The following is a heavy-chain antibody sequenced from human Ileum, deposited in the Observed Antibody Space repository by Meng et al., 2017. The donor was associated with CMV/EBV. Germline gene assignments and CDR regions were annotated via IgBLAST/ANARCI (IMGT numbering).Heavy chain of an antibody. CDR1: GGSISSGSYY. J-gene: IGHJ4*02. Sequence: QVQLQESGPGLVTPSQTLSLTCSVSGGSISSGSYYWSWIRQHPGKGLEWIAYIYYNGNTYYNPSLRNRVTISLDTSKNHFSLNLSSVTASDTAVHYCTRVRSSGSYFDSWGQGTLVTVSS. CDR3: TRVRSSGSYFDS. D-gene: IGHD6-19*01. CDR2: IYYNGNT. V-gene: IGHV4-31*03.